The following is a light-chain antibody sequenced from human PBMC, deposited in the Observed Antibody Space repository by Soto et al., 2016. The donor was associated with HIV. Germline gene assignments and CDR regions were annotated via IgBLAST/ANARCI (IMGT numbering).Light chain of an antibody. Sequence: DIQMTQSPSSLSASVGDRVTITCRASQGISNPLAWYQQKPGKAPKLLLYAASRLESGVPSRFSGSGSGTDYTLTISSLQPEDFATYYCQQYYSTLPLTFGGGTKVEIK. CDR3: QQYYSTLPLT. CDR2: AAS. CDR1: QGISNP. V-gene: IGKV1-NL1*01. J-gene: IGKJ4*01.